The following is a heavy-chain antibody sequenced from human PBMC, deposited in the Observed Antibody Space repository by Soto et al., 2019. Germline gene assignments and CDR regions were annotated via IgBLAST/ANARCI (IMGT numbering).Heavy chain of an antibody. CDR2: IYWDDDK. J-gene: IGHJ3*02. Sequence: QITLKESGPTLVKPAQTLTLTCTFSGFSLSTTGVGVGWIRQPPGKALEWLALIYWDDDKRYSPSLKSRLTITKDTSEDLVVLRMTNMDALDSARYYCAHRLATPYYYYGSDYPHVFNIWGQGTMVTVSS. CDR3: AHRLATPYYYYGSDYPHVFNI. D-gene: IGHD3-22*01. V-gene: IGHV2-5*02. CDR1: GFSLSTTGVG.